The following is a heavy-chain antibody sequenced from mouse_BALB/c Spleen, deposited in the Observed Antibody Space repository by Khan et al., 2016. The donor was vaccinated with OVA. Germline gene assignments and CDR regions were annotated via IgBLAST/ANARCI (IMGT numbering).Heavy chain of an antibody. Sequence: QVQLKESGAELARPGTSVKLSCKASGYTFTAYNIHWVKQRTGQGLEWIGDIYPGTGNTYYSEKFKGKATLTADKSSSTAYMQLSSLTSEDSAVYCCARGWGAWVAYWGQGTLVTVSA. CDR2: IYPGTGNT. D-gene: IGHD2-3*01. CDR1: GYTFTAYN. CDR3: ARGWGAWVAY. V-gene: IGHV1-77*01. J-gene: IGHJ3*01.